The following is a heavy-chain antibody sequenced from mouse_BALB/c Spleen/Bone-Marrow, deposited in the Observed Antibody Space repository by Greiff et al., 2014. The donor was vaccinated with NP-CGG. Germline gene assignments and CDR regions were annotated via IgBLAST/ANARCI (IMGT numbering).Heavy chain of an antibody. D-gene: IGHD1-1*01. V-gene: IGHV1-39*01. CDR3: ARRGFITTVVEGYFDY. CDR1: GYSFTGYH. CDR2: IDPYYGGT. Sequence: EVQLMQSGPELEKPGASVKISCKASGYSFTGYHMNWVKQSNGKSLEWIGNIDPYYGGTSYNQKFKGKATLTVDKSSSTAYMQLKSLTSEDSAVYYCARRGFITTVVEGYFDYWGQGTTLTVSS. J-gene: IGHJ2*01.